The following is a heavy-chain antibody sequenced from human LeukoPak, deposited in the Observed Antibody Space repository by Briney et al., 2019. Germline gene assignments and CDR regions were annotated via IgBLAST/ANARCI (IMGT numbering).Heavy chain of an antibody. CDR3: ASACSGGSCHSRYYYYGMDV. V-gene: IGHV3-21*01. D-gene: IGHD2-15*01. CDR2: ISSSSSYI. CDR1: GFTYSSYS. Sequence: GGSLRLSCAASGFTYSSYSMNWVRQGPGKGLEWVSSISSSSSYIYYADSVKGRFTISRDNAKNSLYLQMNSLRAEDTAVYYCASACSGGSCHSRYYYYGMDVWGKGTTVTVSS. J-gene: IGHJ6*04.